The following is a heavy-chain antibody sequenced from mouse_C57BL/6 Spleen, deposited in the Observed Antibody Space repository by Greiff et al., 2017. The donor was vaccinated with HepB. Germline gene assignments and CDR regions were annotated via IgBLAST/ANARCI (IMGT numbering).Heavy chain of an antibody. CDR1: GYTFTDYY. Sequence: EVQLQQSGPELVKPGASVKISCKASGYTFTDYYMNWVKQSHGKSLEWIGDINPNNGGTSYNQKFKGKATLTVDKSSSTAYMELRSLTSEDSAVYYWASPSYYYGSSYVGYFDYWGQGTTLTVSS. CDR2: INPNNGGT. CDR3: ASPSYYYGSSYVGYFDY. V-gene: IGHV1-26*01. J-gene: IGHJ2*01. D-gene: IGHD1-1*01.